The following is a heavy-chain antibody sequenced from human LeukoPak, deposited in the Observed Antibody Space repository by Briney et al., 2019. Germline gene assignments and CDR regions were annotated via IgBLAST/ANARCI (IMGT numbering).Heavy chain of an antibody. D-gene: IGHD3-16*01. CDR2: IWYDGSAK. V-gene: IGHV3-33*08. CDR3: AREGGDAFDI. CDR1: GFTFSSYV. J-gene: IGHJ3*02. Sequence: GSLRLSCAASGFTFSSYVLHWVRQSPGKGLEWVAAIWYDGSAKYFTDSVKGRFTISRDNSKNTLYLQMNSLRSEDTALYFCAREGGDAFDIWGQGTMVTVS.